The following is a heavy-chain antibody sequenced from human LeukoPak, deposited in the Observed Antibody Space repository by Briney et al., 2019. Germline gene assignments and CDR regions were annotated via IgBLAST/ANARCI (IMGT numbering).Heavy chain of an antibody. D-gene: IGHD6-19*01. V-gene: IGHV4-38-2*02. J-gene: IGHJ6*03. CDR1: GYSISSGYY. CDR3: ARDREAVAGNYYYYMDV. Sequence: SETLSLTCTVSGYSISSGYYWGWIRQPPGKGLEWIGSIYHSGSTYYNPSLKSLVTISVDTSKNQFSLKLSSVTAADTAVYHCARDREAVAGNYYYYMDVWGKGTTVTISS. CDR2: IYHSGST.